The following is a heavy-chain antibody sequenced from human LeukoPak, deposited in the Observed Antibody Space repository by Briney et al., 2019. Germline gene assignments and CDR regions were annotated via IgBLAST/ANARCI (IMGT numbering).Heavy chain of an antibody. D-gene: IGHD2-2*01. CDR1: GFTVSSNY. V-gene: IGHV3-53*01. J-gene: IGHJ6*02. Sequence: GGSLRLSCAASGFTVSSNYMSWVRQAPGKGLEWVSVIYSGGSTYYADSVKGRFTISRDNSKNTLYLQMNSLRVEDTAVYYCARDRVVVPAAIDYGMDVWGQGTTVTVSS. CDR3: ARDRVVVPAAIDYGMDV. CDR2: IYSGGST.